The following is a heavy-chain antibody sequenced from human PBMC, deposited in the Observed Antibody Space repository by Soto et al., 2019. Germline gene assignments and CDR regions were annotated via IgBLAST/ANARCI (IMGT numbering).Heavy chain of an antibody. Sequence: ASVKVSCKASGYTFTSYGISWVRQAPGQGLEWMGWINAYNGNTNYAQKLQGRVTMTTDTSTSTAYMELRSLRSDDTAVYYCARVGYSYGQYYFDYWGQGTLVTVSS. CDR1: GYTFTSYG. J-gene: IGHJ4*02. CDR2: INAYNGNT. V-gene: IGHV1-18*01. CDR3: ARVGYSYGQYYFDY. D-gene: IGHD5-18*01.